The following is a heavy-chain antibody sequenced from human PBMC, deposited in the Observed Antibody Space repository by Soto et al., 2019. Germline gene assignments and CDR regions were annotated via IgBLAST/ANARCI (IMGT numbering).Heavy chain of an antibody. J-gene: IGHJ6*02. CDR2: IIPILGIA. CDR1: GGTFSSYT. CDR3: ARGGLYGSGSYANYYYGMDV. Sequence: SVKVSCKASGGTFSSYTISCVQQAPGQGLEWMGRIIPILGIANYAQKFQGRVTITADKSTSTAYMELSSLRSEDTAVYYCARGGLYGSGSYANYYYGMDVWGQGTTVTVSS. D-gene: IGHD3-10*01. V-gene: IGHV1-69*02.